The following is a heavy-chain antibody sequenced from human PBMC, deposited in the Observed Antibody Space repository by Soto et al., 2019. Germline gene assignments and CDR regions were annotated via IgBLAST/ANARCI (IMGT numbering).Heavy chain of an antibody. CDR3: ARNFESVSWYYFDY. D-gene: IGHD6-13*01. CDR2: IFSNDEK. CDR1: GFSLSNARMG. J-gene: IGHJ4*02. Sequence: QVTLKESGPVLVKPTETLTLTCSVSGFSLSNARMGVSWIRQPPGKALEWLAHIFSNDEKSYSTSLKSRLTISKDTSKSQVVLTVTNMDPVDTATYYCARNFESVSWYYFDYWGQGTLVTVSS. V-gene: IGHV2-26*01.